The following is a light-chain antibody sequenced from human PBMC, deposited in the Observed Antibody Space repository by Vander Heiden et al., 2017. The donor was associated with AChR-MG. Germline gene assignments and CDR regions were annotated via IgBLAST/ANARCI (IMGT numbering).Light chain of an antibody. CDR2: GAS. J-gene: IGKJ1*01. CDR1: QTITTY. Sequence: DIQMTQSSSSLSASVGDRVTITCRTSQTITTYLNWYQQRPGKAPKLLIYGASSLQSGLPSRFSGSGSATDFTLTISSLQPEDFATYYCQQYYDAPWTFGQGTNVEIK. CDR3: QQYYDAPWT. V-gene: IGKV1-39*01.